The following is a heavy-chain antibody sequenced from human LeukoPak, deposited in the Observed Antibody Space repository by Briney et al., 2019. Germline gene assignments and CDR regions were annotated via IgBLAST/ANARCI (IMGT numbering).Heavy chain of an antibody. D-gene: IGHD1-26*01. CDR3: AREKVEFSGSYYLGYFQH. V-gene: IGHV4-4*07. CDR1: GGSISSYY. CDR2: TYTSGST. Sequence: PSETLSLTCTVSGGSISSYYWSWIRQPAGKGLESIGRTYTSGSTNYNPSLKSRVTMSVDTSKNQFSLNLSSVTAADTAVYYCAREKVEFSGSYYLGYFQHWGQGTLVTVSS. J-gene: IGHJ1*01.